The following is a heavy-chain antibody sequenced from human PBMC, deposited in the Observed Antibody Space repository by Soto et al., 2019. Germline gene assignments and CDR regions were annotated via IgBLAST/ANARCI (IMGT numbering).Heavy chain of an antibody. V-gene: IGHV3-30*18. J-gene: IGHJ6*02. CDR3: AKDDYYGSGSYYYYYGMDV. CDR2: ISYDGSNK. CDR1: GFTFSSYG. Sequence: QVQLVESGGGVVQPGRSLRLSCAASGFTFSSYGMHWVRQDPGKGLEWVAVISYDGSNKYYADSVKGRFTIYRDNSKNTLYLQRNSLRAEDTAVYYCAKDDYYGSGSYYYYYGMDVWGQGTTVTVSS. D-gene: IGHD3-10*01.